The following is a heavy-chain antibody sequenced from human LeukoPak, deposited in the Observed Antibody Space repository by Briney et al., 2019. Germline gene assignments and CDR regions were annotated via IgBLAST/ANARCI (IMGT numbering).Heavy chain of an antibody. Sequence: PSETLSLTCTVSGYSISSGYYWGWIRQPPGKGLEWIGSIYHSGSTYYNPSLKSRVTISVDTSKNQFSLKLSSVTAADTAVYYCARSEDYSSSWSFDPWGQGTLVTVSS. J-gene: IGHJ5*02. CDR2: IYHSGST. D-gene: IGHD6-13*01. CDR3: ARSEDYSSSWSFDP. CDR1: GYSISSGYY. V-gene: IGHV4-38-2*02.